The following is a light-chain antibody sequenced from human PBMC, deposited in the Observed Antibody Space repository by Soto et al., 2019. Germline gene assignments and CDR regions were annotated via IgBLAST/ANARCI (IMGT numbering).Light chain of an antibody. CDR3: SSYTGSNTRG. V-gene: IGLV2-14*01. CDR2: AVT. CDR1: SSDVGGYNY. J-gene: IGLJ1*01. Sequence: QPALTQPASVSGSPGQSITISCTGTSSDVGGYNYVSWYQHHPGKAPKVMIYAVTNRPSGVSNRFSGSKSGNTASLTISGLQAADEADYYCSSYTGSNTRGFGTGTKVTV.